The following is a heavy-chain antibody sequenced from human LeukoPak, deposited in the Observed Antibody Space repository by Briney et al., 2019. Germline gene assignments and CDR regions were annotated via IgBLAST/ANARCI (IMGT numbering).Heavy chain of an antibody. V-gene: IGHV4-59*01. J-gene: IGHJ4*02. CDR3: ARSYYYDSSGYPIFDY. CDR2: IYYSGST. Sequence: PSETLSLTSTVSGGSISSYYWSWIRQPPGKGLEWIGYIYYSGSTNYNPSLKSRVTISVDTSKNQFSLKLSSVTAADTAVYYCARSYYYDSSGYPIFDYWGQGTLVTVSS. CDR1: GGSISSYY. D-gene: IGHD3-22*01.